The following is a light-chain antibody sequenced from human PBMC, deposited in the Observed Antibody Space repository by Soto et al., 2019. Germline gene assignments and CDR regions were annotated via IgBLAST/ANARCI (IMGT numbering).Light chain of an antibody. CDR2: GNS. CDR3: QYYDSSLSYV. J-gene: IGLJ1*01. V-gene: IGLV1-40*01. CDR1: SSNIGAGYD. Sequence: QSALTQPPSVSGAPGQTVTISCTGSSSNIGAGYDVHWYQQLPGTAPKLLIYGNSNRPSGVPDRFSGSKSGTSASLAITGLQAEDEADYCCQYYDSSLSYVFGTGTKLTVL.